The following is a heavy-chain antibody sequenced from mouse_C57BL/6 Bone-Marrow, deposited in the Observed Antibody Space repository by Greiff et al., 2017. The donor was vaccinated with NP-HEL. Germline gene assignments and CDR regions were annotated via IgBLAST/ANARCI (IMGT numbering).Heavy chain of an antibody. J-gene: IGHJ1*03. CDR2: IYPGNSDT. CDR3: TRRGLITTGYFDV. V-gene: IGHV1-5*01. CDR1: GYTFTSYW. Sequence: EVQLQQPGAELVKPGASVKLSCKASGYTFTSYWMHWVKQRPGQGLEWIGAIYPGNSDTSYNQKFKGKAKLTAVTSASTAYMELSSLTNEDSAVYYCTRRGLITTGYFDVWGTGTTVTVSS. D-gene: IGHD1-1*01.